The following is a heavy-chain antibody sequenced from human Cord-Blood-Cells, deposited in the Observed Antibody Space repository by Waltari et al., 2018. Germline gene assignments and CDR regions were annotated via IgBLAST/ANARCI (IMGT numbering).Heavy chain of an antibody. CDR2: IYPSGST. CDR3: ARDHGRKHYYDSSGYGGGYFDL. V-gene: IGHV4-4*07. Sequence: QVQLQESGPGLVKPSETLSLTCTVSGGSISSYYWSWLRQPARKGLEWIARIYPSGSTNYNPSLKSRVTMSVDTSKNQFSLKLSSVTAADTAVYYCARDHGRKHYYDSSGYGGGYFDLWGRGTLVTVSS. J-gene: IGHJ2*01. CDR1: GGSISSYY. D-gene: IGHD3-22*01.